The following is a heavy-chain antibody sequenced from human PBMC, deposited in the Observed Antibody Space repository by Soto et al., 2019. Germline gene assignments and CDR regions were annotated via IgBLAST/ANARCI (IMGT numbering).Heavy chain of an antibody. Sequence: EVQLLESGGGLVQPGGSLRLSCAASGLTFSRFAMSWVRQAPGKGRERGSTISGSGADSYGSDSVKGRFIISRDNSKNTLSLQMNDLKVEDTAIYYCANSTGVLATTGSAFDVWGQGTMVTVSS. CDR3: ANSTGVLATTGSAFDV. CDR2: ISGSGADS. D-gene: IGHD5-12*01. J-gene: IGHJ3*01. V-gene: IGHV3-23*01. CDR1: GLTFSRFA.